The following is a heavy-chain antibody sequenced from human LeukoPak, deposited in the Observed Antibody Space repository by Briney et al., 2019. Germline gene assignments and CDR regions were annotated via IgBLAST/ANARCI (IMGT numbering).Heavy chain of an antibody. D-gene: IGHD3-3*01. Sequence: PSETLSLTCSVSGGSIISYCWSWIRQPPGKGLEWIGYIYYTGITKYSPSLTSRVTISVDTSKNQFSLKLTSVTAADTAVYYCTRENYDFWSGYKRNNWFDPWGQGTLVTVSS. CDR1: GGSIISYC. CDR3: TRENYDFWSGYKRNNWFDP. J-gene: IGHJ5*02. CDR2: IYYTGIT. V-gene: IGHV4-59*12.